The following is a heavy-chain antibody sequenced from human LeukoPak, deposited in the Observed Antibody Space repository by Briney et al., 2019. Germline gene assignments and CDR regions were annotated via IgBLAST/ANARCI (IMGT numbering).Heavy chain of an antibody. V-gene: IGHV4-61*08. CDR1: GGSISSGDYY. D-gene: IGHD1-26*01. CDR3: ARESSGGSYCDS. CDR2: IYHSGSS. J-gene: IGHJ4*02. Sequence: SETLSLTCTVSGGSISSGDYYWSWIRQPPGKGLEWIGYIYHSGSSNYNLSLKSRLTMSVDTSKNQFSMKLTSVTAADTAVYYCARESSGGSYCDSWGRGILVTVSS.